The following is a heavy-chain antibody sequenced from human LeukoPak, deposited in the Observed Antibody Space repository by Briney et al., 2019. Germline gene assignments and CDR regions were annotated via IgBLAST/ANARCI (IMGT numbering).Heavy chain of an antibody. CDR3: ARGWGPLVRATLLGYSYYYMDV. V-gene: IGHV4-34*01. D-gene: IGHD1-26*01. J-gene: IGHJ6*03. CDR1: GGSFSGYY. Sequence: SETLSLTCAVYGGSFSGYYWSWIRQPPGKGLEWIGEINHSGSTNYNPSLKSRVTISVDTSKNQFSLKLISVTAADTAVYYCARGWGPLVRATLLGYSYYYMDVWGKGTTVTVSS. CDR2: INHSGST.